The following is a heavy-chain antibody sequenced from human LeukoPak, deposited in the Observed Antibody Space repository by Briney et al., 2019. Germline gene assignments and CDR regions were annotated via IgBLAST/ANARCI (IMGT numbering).Heavy chain of an antibody. CDR1: GFTFSSYS. V-gene: IGHV3-21*01. CDR3: ASLYYYDSSGYYLHPDY. J-gene: IGHJ4*02. CDR2: ISSSSSYI. D-gene: IGHD3-22*01. Sequence: GSLRLSCAASGFTFSSYSMNWVRQAPGKRLEWVSSISSSSSYIYYADSVKGRFTISRDNAKNSLYLQMNSLRAEDTAVYYCASLYYYDSSGYYLHPDYWGQGTLVTVSS.